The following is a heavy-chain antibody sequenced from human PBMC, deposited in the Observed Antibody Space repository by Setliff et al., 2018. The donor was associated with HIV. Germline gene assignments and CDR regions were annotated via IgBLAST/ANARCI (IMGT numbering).Heavy chain of an antibody. CDR2: IYHSGST. CDR1: GGSISSSNW. CDR3: ARGTTLNVVPDAFDI. J-gene: IGHJ3*02. Sequence: SETLSLTCAVSGGSISSSNWWSWVRQPPGKGLEWIGEIYHSGSTNYNPSLKSRVTISVDKSKNQFSLKLSSVTAADTALYYCARGTTLNVVPDAFDIWGQGTMVTVSS. D-gene: IGHD4-17*01. V-gene: IGHV4-4*02.